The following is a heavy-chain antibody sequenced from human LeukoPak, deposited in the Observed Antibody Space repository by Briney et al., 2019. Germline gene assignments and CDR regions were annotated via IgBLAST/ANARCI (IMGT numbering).Heavy chain of an antibody. D-gene: IGHD3-22*01. CDR2: ISSSGSTI. CDR1: GFSFSSYE. J-gene: IGHJ4*02. CDR3: ARDRYDNSGYHDY. V-gene: IGHV3-48*03. Sequence: GGSLRLSCAASGFSFSSYEMNWVRQAPGKGLQWVSYISSSGSTIYYADSVKGRSTISRDNAKNSLYLQMNSLRAEDTAVYYCARDRYDNSGYHDYWGQGTLVTVSA.